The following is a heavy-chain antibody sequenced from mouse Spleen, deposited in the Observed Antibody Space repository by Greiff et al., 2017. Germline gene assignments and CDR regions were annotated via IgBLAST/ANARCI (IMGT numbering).Heavy chain of an antibody. Sequence: EVKLEESGPSLVKPSQTLSLTCSVTGDSITSGYWNWIRKFPGNKLEYMGYISYSGSTYYNPSLKSRISITRDTSKNQYYLQSNSVTTEDTATYYCARSDYGNSYAMDYWGQGTSVTVSS. V-gene: IGHV3-8*02. CDR2: ISYSGST. D-gene: IGHD2-1*01. CDR1: GDSITSGY. J-gene: IGHJ4*01. CDR3: ARSDYGNSYAMDY.